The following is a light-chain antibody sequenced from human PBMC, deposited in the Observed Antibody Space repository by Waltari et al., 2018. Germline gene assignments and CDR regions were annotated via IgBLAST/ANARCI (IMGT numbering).Light chain of an antibody. Sequence: VLTQSPASLSVSPGDTVILSCRASQSVRTNLVWYQQKAGKAPRTLIYGASTRASGVPSRFSCSGSETDFTLIISSLQSEDAEVYFCQQYYVWPPITFGGGTKLEI. CDR2: GAS. J-gene: IGKJ4*01. CDR3: QQYYVWPPIT. V-gene: IGKV3-15*01. CDR1: QSVRTN.